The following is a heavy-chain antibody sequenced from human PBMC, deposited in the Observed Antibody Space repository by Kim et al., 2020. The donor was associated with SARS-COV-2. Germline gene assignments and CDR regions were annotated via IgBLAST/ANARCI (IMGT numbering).Heavy chain of an antibody. D-gene: IGHD4-17*01. J-gene: IGHJ4*02. CDR3: ASGFISRDYGDPFGY. V-gene: IGHV4-34*01. Sequence: PSLKSRVTISVDASKSQCSLKLSSVTAADTAVYYCASGFISRDYGDPFGYWGQGTLVTVSS.